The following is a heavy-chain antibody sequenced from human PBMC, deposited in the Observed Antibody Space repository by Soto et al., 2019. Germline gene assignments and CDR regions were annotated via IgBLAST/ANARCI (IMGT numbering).Heavy chain of an antibody. CDR3: ARGRRGIAAAGTKGVNRPIKYYFDY. J-gene: IGHJ4*02. D-gene: IGHD6-13*01. CDR1: GYTFTSYD. Sequence: GASVKVSCKASGYTFTSYDINWVRLATGQGLEWMGWMNPNSGNTGYAQKFQGRVTMTRNTSISTAYMELSSLRSEDTAVYYCARGRRGIAAAGTKGVNRPIKYYFDYWGQGTLVTVSS. CDR2: MNPNSGNT. V-gene: IGHV1-8*01.